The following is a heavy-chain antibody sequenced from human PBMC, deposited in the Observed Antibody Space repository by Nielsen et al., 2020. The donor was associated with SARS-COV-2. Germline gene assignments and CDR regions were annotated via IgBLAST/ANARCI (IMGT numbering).Heavy chain of an antibody. CDR2: IYYSGST. J-gene: IGHJ6*02. V-gene: IGHV4-30-4*01. Sequence: WLRQPPGKGLEWIGYIYYSGSTYYNPSLKSRVTISVDTSKNQFSLKLSSVTAADTAVYYCARGFPIAAAGTSVGGGYYYYGMDVWGQGTTVTVSS. CDR3: ARGFPIAAAGTSVGGGYYYYGMDV. D-gene: IGHD6-13*01.